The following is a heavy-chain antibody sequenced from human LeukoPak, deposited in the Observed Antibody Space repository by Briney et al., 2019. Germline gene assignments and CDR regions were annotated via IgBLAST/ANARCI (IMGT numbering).Heavy chain of an antibody. V-gene: IGHV3-23*01. J-gene: IGHJ4*02. CDR1: AFTFSNYA. Sequence: GGSLRLSCAASAFTFSNYAMSWVRQAPGKGLEWVSTISGSGGATYYPDFVKGRFTISRDNSKNTLYLEMISLKAEDTAVYYCAKDLYFGDLSPSGFDYWGQGTLVTVSS. D-gene: IGHD3-10*01. CDR3: AKDLYFGDLSPSGFDY. CDR2: ISGSGGAT.